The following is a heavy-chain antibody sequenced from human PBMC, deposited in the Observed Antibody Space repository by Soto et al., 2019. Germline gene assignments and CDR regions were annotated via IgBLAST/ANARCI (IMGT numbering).Heavy chain of an antibody. Sequence: QVQLQESGPGLVKPSETLSLTCTVSGGSMSSYYWSWIRQLAGKGLEWIGRVYSSGSTNYNPSLESRLTMSVDTSKNQFSLELSSVTAADTALYYCAREYHSSSRSLDYWGQGTLVTVSS. CDR3: AREYHSSSRSLDY. CDR2: VYSSGST. CDR1: GGSMSSYY. D-gene: IGHD3-22*01. V-gene: IGHV4-4*07. J-gene: IGHJ4*02.